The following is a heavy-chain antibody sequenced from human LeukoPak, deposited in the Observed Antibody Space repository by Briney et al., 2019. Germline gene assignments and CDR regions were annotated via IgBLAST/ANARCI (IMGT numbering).Heavy chain of an antibody. CDR1: GFTFSSYA. D-gene: IGHD3-9*01. V-gene: IGHV3-23*01. Sequence: QPGGSLRLSCAASGFTFSSYAMSWVRQAPGKRLEWVSAISGSGGSIYYADSVKGRFTISRDNAKNSLYLQMNSLRAEDTAVYYCASFWVDFDWLLRSGAYWGQGTLVTVSS. J-gene: IGHJ4*02. CDR3: ASFWVDFDWLLRSGAY. CDR2: ISGSGGSI.